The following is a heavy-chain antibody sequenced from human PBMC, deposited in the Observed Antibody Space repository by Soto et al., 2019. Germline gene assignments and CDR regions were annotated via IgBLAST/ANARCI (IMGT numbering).Heavy chain of an antibody. CDR2: ISAYNGNT. CDR3: ASVTLAYCGGDCYSNAFDI. CDR1: GYTFTSYG. J-gene: IGHJ3*02. D-gene: IGHD2-21*02. V-gene: IGHV1-18*01. Sequence: ASVKVSCKASGYTFTSYGISWVRQAPGQGLEWMGWISAYNGNTNYAQKLQGRVTMTTDTSTSTAYMELRSLSSDDTAVYYCASVTLAYCGGDCYSNAFDIWGQGTMVTVSS.